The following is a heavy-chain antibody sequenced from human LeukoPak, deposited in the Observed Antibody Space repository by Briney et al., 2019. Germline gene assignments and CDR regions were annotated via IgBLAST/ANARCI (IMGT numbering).Heavy chain of an antibody. D-gene: IGHD6-13*01. J-gene: IGHJ4*02. V-gene: IGHV4-39*07. CDR3: ARDSSYTTSWPFDY. Sequence: SETLSLTCTVSGGSISSSSYYWGWIRQPPGKGLEWIGSIYYSGSSYYNPSLKSRVTISVDMSKNQFSLKLTSVTAADTAVYYCARDSSYTTSWPFDYWGQGNLVTVSS. CDR1: GGSISSSSYY. CDR2: IYYSGSS.